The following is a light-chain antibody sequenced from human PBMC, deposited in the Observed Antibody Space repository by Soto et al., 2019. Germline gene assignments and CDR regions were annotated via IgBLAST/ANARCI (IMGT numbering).Light chain of an antibody. CDR1: SGSLS. J-gene: IGLJ1*01. CDR2: SNY. CDR3: AGRDDSLSGLYV. V-gene: IGLV1-44*01. Sequence: QSVLTQPPSASGTPGQRVTISCSASSGSLSVDWYQHLPGTAPKLLIYSNYQRPSAVPDRFSGSKSGTSASLVISGLQSEDDADYYCAGRDDSLSGLYVFGTGTKLTVL.